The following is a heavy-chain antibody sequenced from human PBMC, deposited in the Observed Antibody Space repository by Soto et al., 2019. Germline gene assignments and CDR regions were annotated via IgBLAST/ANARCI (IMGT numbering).Heavy chain of an antibody. Sequence: QVQLVESGGGVVQPGRSLRLSCAASEFTFSDYAMHWVRQAPGKGLEWVAVISDDGDKVFYADSMKDRLTISRDNSKSTLLLQLTSLGPEDTALYYCARAHYHDSSGPNGHAFDIWGQGTVVTVSS. CDR3: ARAHYHDSSGPNGHAFDI. CDR2: ISDDGDKV. V-gene: IGHV3-30-3*01. CDR1: EFTFSDYA. J-gene: IGHJ3*02. D-gene: IGHD3-22*01.